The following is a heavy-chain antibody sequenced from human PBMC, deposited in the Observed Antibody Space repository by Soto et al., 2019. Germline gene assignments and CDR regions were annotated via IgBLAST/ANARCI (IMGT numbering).Heavy chain of an antibody. V-gene: IGHV3-30*18. CDR3: AKAGSSRDYYGMDV. CDR1: GFTFSSYG. Sequence: GGSLRLSCAASGFTFSSYGMHWVRQAPGKGLEWVAVISDDGSNKYYADSVKVRFTISRDNSKDTLYLQMNSLRAEDTAVYYCAKAGSSRDYYGMDVWGQGTTVTVSS. J-gene: IGHJ6*02. CDR2: ISDDGSNK. D-gene: IGHD6-6*01.